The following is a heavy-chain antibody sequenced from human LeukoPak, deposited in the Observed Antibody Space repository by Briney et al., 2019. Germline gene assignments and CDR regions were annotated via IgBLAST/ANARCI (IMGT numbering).Heavy chain of an antibody. CDR1: GFTFSSYS. CDR2: ISSSSSYI. J-gene: IGHJ4*02. Sequence: KPGGSLRLSCAASGFTFSSYSMNWVRQAPGKGLEWVSSISSSSSYIYYADSVKGRFTISRDNAKNSLYLQMNSLRAEDTAVYYCARTDASGTMIVVGHTDYYFDYWGQGTLVTVSS. D-gene: IGHD3-22*01. CDR3: ARTDASGTMIVVGHTDYYFDY. V-gene: IGHV3-21*01.